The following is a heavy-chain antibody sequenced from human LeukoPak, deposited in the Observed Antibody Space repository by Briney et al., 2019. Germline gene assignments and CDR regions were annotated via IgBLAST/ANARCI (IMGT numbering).Heavy chain of an antibody. CDR1: GFTFDGYA. CDR2: ISWNSGRI. CDR3: AKDIDYDSSGYYLGGAFDI. Sequence: SLRLSCAASGFTFDGYAMHWVRQAPGKGLEWVSGISWNSGRIGYADSVKGRLTISRDNAKNSLYLQMNSLRAEDTALYYCAKDIDYDSSGYYLGGAFDIWGQGTMVTVSS. V-gene: IGHV3-9*01. J-gene: IGHJ3*02. D-gene: IGHD3-22*01.